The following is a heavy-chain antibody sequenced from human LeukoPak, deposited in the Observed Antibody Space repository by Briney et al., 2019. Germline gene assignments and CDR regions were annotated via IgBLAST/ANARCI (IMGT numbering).Heavy chain of an antibody. D-gene: IGHD6-19*01. CDR2: IYYSGST. J-gene: IGHJ4*02. CDR1: GGSISSYY. V-gene: IGHV4-59*01. CDR3: ARGRGSGWPNYLDY. Sequence: SETLSLTCTVSGGSISSYYWSWIRQPPGKGLEWIGYIYYSGSTNYNPPLKSRVTISVDTSKNQFSLKLSSVTAADTAVYYCARGRGSGWPNYLDYWGQGTLVTVSS.